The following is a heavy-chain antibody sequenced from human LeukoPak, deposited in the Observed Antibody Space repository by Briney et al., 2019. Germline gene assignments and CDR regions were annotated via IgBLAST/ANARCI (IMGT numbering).Heavy chain of an antibody. CDR1: GGSIGSSSYY. CDR3: ARVGPGRAPPLSNWFDP. V-gene: IGHV4-39*07. J-gene: IGHJ5*02. Sequence: SETLSLTCTVSGGSIGSSSYYWGWIRQPPGKGLEWIGSIYYSGSTYYNPSLKSRVTISVDTSKNQFSLKLSSVTAADTAVYYCARVGPGRAPPLSNWFDPWGQGTLVTVSS. CDR2: IYYSGST.